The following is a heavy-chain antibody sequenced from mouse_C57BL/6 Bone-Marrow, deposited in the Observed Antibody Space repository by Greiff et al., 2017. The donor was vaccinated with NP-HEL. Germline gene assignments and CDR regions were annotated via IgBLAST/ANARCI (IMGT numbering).Heavy chain of an antibody. CDR1: GYTFTSYG. Sequence: QVQLQQSGAELARPGASVKLSCKASGYTFTSYGISWVKQRTGQGLEWIGEIYPRSGNTYYTEKFKGKATLTADKSYSTEYMELRSLTSEDSAVDFCARRGLYYYGSSYGPGFAYWGQGTLVTVSA. CDR3: ARRGLYYYGSSYGPGFAY. J-gene: IGHJ3*01. D-gene: IGHD1-1*01. V-gene: IGHV1-81*01. CDR2: IYPRSGNT.